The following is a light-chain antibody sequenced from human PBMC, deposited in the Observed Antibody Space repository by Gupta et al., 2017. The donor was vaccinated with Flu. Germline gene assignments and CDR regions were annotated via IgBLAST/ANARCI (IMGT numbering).Light chain of an antibody. CDR1: SSDVGSYNL. V-gene: IGLV2-23*01. CDR2: EGS. CDR3: CSYAGSSTWV. Sequence: QSALTQPASVPGSPGQSITISCTGTSSDVGSYNLVSWYQQHPGKAPNLMIYEGSKRPSGVSNRFSGSKAGNTASLTISGRQAEDEADYYGCSYAGSSTWVFGGGTKLTVL. J-gene: IGLJ3*02.